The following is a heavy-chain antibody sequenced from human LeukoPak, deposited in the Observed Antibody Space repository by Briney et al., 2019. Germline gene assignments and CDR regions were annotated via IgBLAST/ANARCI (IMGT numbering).Heavy chain of an antibody. CDR2: IYSGGST. V-gene: IGHV3-66*04. Sequence: GGSLRLSCAASGISVSSNYMSWVRQAPGKGLEWVLVIYSGGSTYYADSVKGRFTISRDNSKNTVYLQMNSLRAEDTAVYYCARHRTYGSGLHLLSGAFDIWGQGTMVTVSS. J-gene: IGHJ3*02. CDR1: GISVSSNY. CDR3: ARHRTYGSGLHLLSGAFDI. D-gene: IGHD3-10*01.